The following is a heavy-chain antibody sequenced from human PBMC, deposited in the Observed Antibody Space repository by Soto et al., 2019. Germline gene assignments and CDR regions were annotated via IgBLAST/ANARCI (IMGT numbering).Heavy chain of an antibody. CDR3: ARRARPDFFYMDV. J-gene: IGHJ6*03. Sequence: GGSLTLSSAASGSTDRAYGMDGVRQDPGKGLEYVSGISSNGVGTYYANSVQGRFTISRDNSKNTVYLQMGSLRPEDMAVYYCARRARPDFFYMDVWGSGTTVTVSS. V-gene: IGHV3-64*01. D-gene: IGHD6-6*01. CDR1: GSTDRAYG. CDR2: ISSNGVGT.